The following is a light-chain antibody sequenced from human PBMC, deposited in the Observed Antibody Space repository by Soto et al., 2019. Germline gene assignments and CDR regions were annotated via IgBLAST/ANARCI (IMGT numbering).Light chain of an antibody. J-gene: IGLJ3*02. CDR2: DVS. Sequence: QSALTQPRSVSGSPGQSVTISCTGTSSDVGAYNYVSWYQHHPGKAPKVMIYDVSERPSGVPDRFSGSKSDNKASLTTSGLQAEDEADYYCCSYAGSYSGVFGGGTKVTVL. CDR1: SSDVGAYNY. V-gene: IGLV2-11*01. CDR3: CSYAGSYSGV.